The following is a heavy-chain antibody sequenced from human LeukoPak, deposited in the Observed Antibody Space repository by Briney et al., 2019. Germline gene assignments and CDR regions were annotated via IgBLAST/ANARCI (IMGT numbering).Heavy chain of an antibody. CDR2: INHGGSI. CDR1: GGSFSGQY. V-gene: IGHV4-34*01. Sequence: SETLSLTCAVYGGSFSGQYWGWIRQPPGKGLEWIGEINHGGSISYNASLKSRVTISLDTSKNQFSLKLSSVTAADTAVYYCTGGDYHGSESYANYWGQGTLVTVSS. CDR3: TGGDYHGSESYANY. D-gene: IGHD3-10*01. J-gene: IGHJ4*02.